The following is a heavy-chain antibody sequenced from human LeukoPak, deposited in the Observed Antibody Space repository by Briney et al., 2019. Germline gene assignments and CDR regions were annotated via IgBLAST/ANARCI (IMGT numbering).Heavy chain of an antibody. CDR2: ITSSSSDI. D-gene: IGHD1-1*01. CDR3: AREELERRGGDGFDF. Sequence: GGSLRLSCAASGFXFSSYTIDWVRQAPGKGLEWVSSITSSSSDIYYADSVRGRFTISRDNAKNSLYLQMNSLSAEDTAVYYCAREELERRGGDGFDFWGQGTMVTVSS. V-gene: IGHV3-21*01. J-gene: IGHJ3*01. CDR1: GFXFSSYT.